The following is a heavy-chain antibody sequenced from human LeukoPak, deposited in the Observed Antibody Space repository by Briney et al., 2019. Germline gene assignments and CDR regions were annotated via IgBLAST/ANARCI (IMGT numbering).Heavy chain of an antibody. D-gene: IGHD4-17*01. Sequence: PSETLSLTCTVSGGSISSGDYYWSWIRQPPGKGLEWIGYIYYSGSTYYNPSLKSRVTISVDTSKNQFSLKLSSVTAADTAVYYCARGGVHDYGENYWGQGTLVTVSS. CDR1: GGSISSGDYY. J-gene: IGHJ4*02. CDR3: ARGGVHDYGENY. CDR2: IYYSGST. V-gene: IGHV4-30-4*01.